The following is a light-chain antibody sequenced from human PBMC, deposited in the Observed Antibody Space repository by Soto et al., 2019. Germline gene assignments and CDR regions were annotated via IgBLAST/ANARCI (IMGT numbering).Light chain of an antibody. CDR1: SSDVGSYKF. V-gene: IGLV2-8*01. Sequence: QSALTQPPSASGSPGQSVTISCTGTSSDVGSYKFVSWYQQHPGKAPKLLIYEVSKRPSGVPDRFSGSKSGNTASLIVSGLQAEDEADYYCSSYAGSNNLFGGGTKLTVL. CDR2: EVS. CDR3: SSYAGSNNL. J-gene: IGLJ2*01.